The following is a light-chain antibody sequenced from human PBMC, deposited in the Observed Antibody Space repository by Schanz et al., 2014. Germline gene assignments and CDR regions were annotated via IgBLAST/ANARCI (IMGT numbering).Light chain of an antibody. Sequence: QSALTQPASVSDSPGQSITISCTGTSSDIGDYNSVSWYQQHPGKAPKLMIYDVSNRPSGVSNRFSGSKSGNTASLTISGLQAEDEADYYCSSYTSSSTLVFGGGTKLTVL. J-gene: IGLJ2*01. CDR1: SSDIGDYNS. CDR3: SSYTSSSTLV. CDR2: DVS. V-gene: IGLV2-14*01.